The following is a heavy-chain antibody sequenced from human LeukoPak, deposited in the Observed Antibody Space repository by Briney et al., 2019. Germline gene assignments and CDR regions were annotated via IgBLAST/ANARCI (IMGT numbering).Heavy chain of an antibody. CDR3: AINSGRVWFEP. CDR1: GYTFTSCG. V-gene: IGHV1-18*01. Sequence: ASVKVSCKASGYTFTSCGISWVRQAPGQGLEWMGWISAYNGDTNYAQKLQGRVTITTDKSKNTAYMELKSLRSDDPAVYYCAINSGRVWFEPWGQGPLVTVSS. J-gene: IGHJ5*02. CDR2: ISAYNGDT. D-gene: IGHD3-10*01.